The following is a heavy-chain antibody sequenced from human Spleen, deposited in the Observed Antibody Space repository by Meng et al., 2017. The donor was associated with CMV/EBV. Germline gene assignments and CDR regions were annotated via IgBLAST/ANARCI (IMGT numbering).Heavy chain of an antibody. CDR2: MYNSGST. Sequence: SETLSLTCTVSGGSVSSGSFYWTWIRQPPGRGLEWIVYMYNSGSTYYNPSLKSRVSISRDTSKNQFSLKLSSVTAADTAVYYWARDGRDDNNYDAFDIWGQGTMVTVSS. CDR3: ARDGRDDNNYDAFDI. CDR1: GGSVSSGSFY. D-gene: IGHD5-24*01. J-gene: IGHJ3*02. V-gene: IGHV4-61*01.